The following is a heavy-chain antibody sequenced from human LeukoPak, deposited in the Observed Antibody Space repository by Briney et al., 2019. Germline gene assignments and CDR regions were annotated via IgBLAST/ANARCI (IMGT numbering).Heavy chain of an antibody. CDR2: IGGRGTIT. CDR3: AKDDDYVEYGYYFDF. D-gene: IGHD4-17*01. V-gene: IGHV3-23*01. CDR1: GFTFSSYA. J-gene: IGHJ4*02. Sequence: PGGSLRLSCAASGFTFSSYAMSWVRQAPGKGLEWVSAIGGRGTITYYADSVKGRFTISKDNSKNTLYLQMNSLRAEDTAVYYCAKDDDYVEYGYYFDFWGQGTLVTVYS.